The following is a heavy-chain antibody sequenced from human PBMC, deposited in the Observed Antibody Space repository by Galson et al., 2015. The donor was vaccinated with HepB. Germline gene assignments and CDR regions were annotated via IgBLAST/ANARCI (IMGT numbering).Heavy chain of an antibody. Sequence: SCKASGFTFSSYWMSWVRQAPGKGLEWVANIKQDGSEKYYVDSVKGRFTISRDNAKNSLYLQMNSLRAEDTAVYYCARVVLEYSRQQYYFDYWGQGTLVTVSS. D-gene: IGHD6-6*01. V-gene: IGHV3-7*01. CDR3: ARVVLEYSRQQYYFDY. CDR1: GFTFSSYW. J-gene: IGHJ4*02. CDR2: IKQDGSEK.